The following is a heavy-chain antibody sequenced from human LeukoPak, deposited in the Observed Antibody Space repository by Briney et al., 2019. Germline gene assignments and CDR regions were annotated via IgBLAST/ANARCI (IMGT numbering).Heavy chain of an antibody. V-gene: IGHV3-30*02. J-gene: IGHJ4*02. D-gene: IGHD6-19*01. CDR2: IRYDGGNK. Sequence: GGSLRLSCAASGFTFSSYGMHWVRQAPGKGLEWVAFIRYDGGNKYYADSVKGRFTISRDNSKNTLYLQMNSLRAEDTAVYYCAKDLGSSGWNFDYWGQGTLVTVSS. CDR3: AKDLGSSGWNFDY. CDR1: GFTFSSYG.